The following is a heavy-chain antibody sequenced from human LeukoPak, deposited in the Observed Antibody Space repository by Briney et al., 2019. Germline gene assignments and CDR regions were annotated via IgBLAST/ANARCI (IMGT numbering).Heavy chain of an antibody. J-gene: IGHJ6*02. V-gene: IGHV1-18*01. CDR3: ARGYSYGSDYFYGMDV. CDR1: VCTFTSYA. Sequence: ASVKVSCTASVCTFTSYAISWVRQAPGQGLEWMGWISGFNGNTKYAQKVQGRVTMTTDTSTSTAYMELRSLRSDDTAVYYCARGYSYGSDYFYGMDVWGQGTTVTVS. D-gene: IGHD5-18*01. CDR2: ISGFNGNT.